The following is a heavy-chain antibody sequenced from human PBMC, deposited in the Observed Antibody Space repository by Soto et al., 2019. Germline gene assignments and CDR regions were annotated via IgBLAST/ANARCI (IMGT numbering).Heavy chain of an antibody. D-gene: IGHD1-1*01. CDR3: ASPRLSSIGTTPIDY. Sequence: ETLSLTCTGSGGSISSSSYYWGWIRQPPGKELEWIGSIYYNGNTYDNASLKSRVTISRDNSKNTLYLQMNSLRAEDTAVYYCASPRLSSIGTTPIDYWGQGTLVTVSS. V-gene: IGHV4-39*01. J-gene: IGHJ4*02. CDR2: IYYNGNT. CDR1: GGSISSSSYY.